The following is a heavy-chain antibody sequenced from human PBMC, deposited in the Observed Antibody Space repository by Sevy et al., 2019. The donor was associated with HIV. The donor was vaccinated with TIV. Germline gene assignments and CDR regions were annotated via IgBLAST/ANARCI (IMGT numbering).Heavy chain of an antibody. CDR1: GFTFSSYS. V-gene: IGHV3-48*02. CDR3: AREGIVATIGDHWFDP. D-gene: IGHD5-12*01. CDR2: ISSSSSTI. Sequence: GGSLRLSCAASGFTFSSYSMNWVRRAPGKGLEWVSYISSSSSTIYYADSVKGRFTISRDNAKNSLYLQTNSLRDEDTAVYYCAREGIVATIGDHWFDPWGQGTLVTVSS. J-gene: IGHJ5*02.